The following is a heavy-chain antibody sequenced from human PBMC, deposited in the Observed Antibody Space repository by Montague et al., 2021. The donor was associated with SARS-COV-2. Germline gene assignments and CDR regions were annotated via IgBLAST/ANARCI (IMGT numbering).Heavy chain of an antibody. D-gene: IGHD4-17*01. V-gene: IGHV4-59*08. Sequence: SETLSLTCTVSGDSISSYYWGWIRQPPGKGLEWIGHIYYSGSTNCNPSLKSRVTISVDTSKSQFSLKLRSVTAADTAVYYCARGQLRFDYWGQGTLVTVSS. CDR3: ARGQLRFDY. CDR2: IYYSGST. CDR1: GDSISSYY. J-gene: IGHJ4*02.